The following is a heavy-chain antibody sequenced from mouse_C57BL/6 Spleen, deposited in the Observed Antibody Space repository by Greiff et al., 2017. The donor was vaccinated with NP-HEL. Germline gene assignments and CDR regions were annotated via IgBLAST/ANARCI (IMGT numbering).Heavy chain of an antibody. V-gene: IGHV5-9-1*02. Sequence: EVKLEESGEGLVKPGGSLKLSCAASGFTFSSYAMSWVRQTPEKRLEWVAYISSGGDYIYYADTVKGRFTISRDIARNTLYLQMSSLKSEDTAMYYCTRGDYGNPYYAMDYWGQGTSVTVSS. CDR3: TRGDYGNPYYAMDY. CDR1: GFTFSSYA. CDR2: ISSGGDYI. J-gene: IGHJ4*01. D-gene: IGHD2-1*01.